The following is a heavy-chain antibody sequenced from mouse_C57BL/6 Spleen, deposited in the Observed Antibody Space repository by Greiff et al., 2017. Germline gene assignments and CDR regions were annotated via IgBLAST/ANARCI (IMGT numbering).Heavy chain of an antibody. J-gene: IGHJ4*01. CDR1: GFTFSRYA. CDR2: ISDGGSYT. V-gene: IGHV5-4*01. D-gene: IGHD1-1*01. CDR3: ARDQGFITTVVGGRAMDY. Sequence: EVNVVESGGGLVKPGGSLKLSCAASGFTFSRYAMSWVRPTPEKRLEWVATISDGGSYTSYPDNVKGRFTISRDNAKNNLYLQMSHLKSEDTAMYYCARDQGFITTVVGGRAMDYWGQGTSVTVSS.